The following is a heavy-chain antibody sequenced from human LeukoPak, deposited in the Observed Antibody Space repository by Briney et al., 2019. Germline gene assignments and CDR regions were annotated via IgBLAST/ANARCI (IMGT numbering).Heavy chain of an antibody. CDR1: SASIRDYY. CDR2: VHYSGTT. Sequence: NPSETLSLTCTVSSASIRDYYWTWIRQPPEKALVWSGLVHYSGTTTYNPSLKSRVTMSADTSKNQFSLKLSSVTAADTAVYYCARAPADRFLEWSEWYFDLWGRGILVTVSS. D-gene: IGHD3-3*01. J-gene: IGHJ2*01. V-gene: IGHV4-59*01. CDR3: ARAPADRFLEWSEWYFDL.